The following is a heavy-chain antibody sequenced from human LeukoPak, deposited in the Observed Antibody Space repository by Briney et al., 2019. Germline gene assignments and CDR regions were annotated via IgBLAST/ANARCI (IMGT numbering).Heavy chain of an antibody. D-gene: IGHD2-21*01. Sequence: GGSLRLSCAASGFTFSTYAMSWVRQAPGGGLEWVSTLSGSGGNTNYADSVKGRFTISRDNSRNTLYLQMNSLRAEDTAIYYCAKHVYGGDLLPETWGQGTLVTVSS. V-gene: IGHV3-23*01. CDR2: LSGSGGNT. J-gene: IGHJ4*02. CDR3: AKHVYGGDLLPET. CDR1: GFTFSTYA.